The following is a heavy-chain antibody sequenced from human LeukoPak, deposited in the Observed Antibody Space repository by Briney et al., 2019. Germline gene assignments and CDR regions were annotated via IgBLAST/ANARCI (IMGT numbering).Heavy chain of an antibody. Sequence: SETLSLTCAVYGGSFSGYYWSWIRQPPGKGLEWIGEINHSGSTNYNPSLKSRVTISVDTSKNQFSLRLSSVTAADTAVYYCARISFEEGYWGQGTLVTVSS. CDR2: INHSGST. D-gene: IGHD3-10*01. CDR1: GGSFSGYY. CDR3: ARISFEEGY. V-gene: IGHV4-34*01. J-gene: IGHJ4*02.